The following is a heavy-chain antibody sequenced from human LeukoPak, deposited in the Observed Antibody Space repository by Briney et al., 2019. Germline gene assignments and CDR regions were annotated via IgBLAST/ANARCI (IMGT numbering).Heavy chain of an antibody. J-gene: IGHJ4*02. CDR1: GYTFTSYY. Sequence: GASVKVSCMASGYTFTSYYMHWVRQAPGQGLEWMGWINPNSGGTNYAQKFQGRVTMTRDTSISTAYMELSRLRSDDTAVYYCARVRGYGRTFDYWGQGTLVTVSS. CDR3: ARVRGYGRTFDY. CDR2: INPNSGGT. V-gene: IGHV1-2*02. D-gene: IGHD5-12*01.